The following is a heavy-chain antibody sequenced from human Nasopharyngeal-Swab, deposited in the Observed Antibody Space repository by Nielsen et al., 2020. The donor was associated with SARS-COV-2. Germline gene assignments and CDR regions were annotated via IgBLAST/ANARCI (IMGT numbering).Heavy chain of an antibody. CDR3: ARDATEDIVVVVAATKYYYYGMDV. D-gene: IGHD2-15*01. CDR2: ISSSSYI. J-gene: IGHJ6*02. V-gene: IGHV3-21*01. Sequence: GESLKISCAASGFTFSSYSMNWVRQAPGKGLELVSYISSSSYIYYADSVKGRFTISRDNAKNSLYLQMNSLRAEDTAVYYCARDATEDIVVVVAATKYYYYGMDVWGQGTTVTVSS. CDR1: GFTFSSYS.